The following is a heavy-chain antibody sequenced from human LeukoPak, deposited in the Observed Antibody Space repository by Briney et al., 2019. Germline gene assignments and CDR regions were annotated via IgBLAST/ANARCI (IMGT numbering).Heavy chain of an antibody. CDR1: RYTPTELS. Sequence: ASVKVPSKVPRYTPTELSIHSERQAPGKRLQWMRDFDPEDGETIYAQKFQGRVTITEDTSTDTAYMELSSLRSEDTAVYYCATAYYYDSSGYYPLGYWGQGTLVTVSS. CDR2: FDPEDGET. V-gene: IGHV1-24*01. D-gene: IGHD3-22*01. CDR3: ATAYYYDSSGYYPLGY. J-gene: IGHJ4*02.